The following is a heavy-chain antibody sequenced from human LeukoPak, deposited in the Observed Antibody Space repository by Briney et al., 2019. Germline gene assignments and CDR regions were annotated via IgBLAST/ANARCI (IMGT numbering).Heavy chain of an antibody. CDR1: GFTFSDYC. J-gene: IGHJ3*02. CDR3: AKHGSYYSTDAFDI. V-gene: IGHV3-11*04. D-gene: IGHD2-21*01. CDR2: ISSSGSTI. Sequence: GGSLRLSCAASGFTFSDYCMSWIRQAPGKGLEWVSYISSSGSTIYYADSVKGRFTISRDNAKNSLYLQMNSLRAEDTAVYYCAKHGSYYSTDAFDIWGQGTMVTVSS.